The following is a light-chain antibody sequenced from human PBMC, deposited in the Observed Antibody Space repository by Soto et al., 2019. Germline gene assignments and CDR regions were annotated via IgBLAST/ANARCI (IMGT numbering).Light chain of an antibody. CDR2: DNN. J-gene: IGLJ2*01. CDR3: GAWDGSLTAVV. Sequence: QSVLTQPPSVSAAPGRRVPFSCLGSTSNIGNNFVSWYQHVPGTAPKLLIYDNNQRPSGIPDRFSGSKSGTSGTLGITGLQTGDEADYYCGAWDGSLTAVVFGGGTKLTVL. V-gene: IGLV1-51*01. CDR1: TSNIGNNF.